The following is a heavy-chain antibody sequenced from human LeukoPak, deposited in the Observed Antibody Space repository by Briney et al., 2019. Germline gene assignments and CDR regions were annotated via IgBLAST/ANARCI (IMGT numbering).Heavy chain of an antibody. CDR2: ISSSSSTI. CDR1: GFTFISYS. V-gene: IGHV3-48*01. J-gene: IGHJ4*02. D-gene: IGHD3-9*01. Sequence: PGGSLRLSCAASGFTFISYSMNWVRQAPGKGLEWVSYISSSSSTIYYADSVKGRFTISRDNAKNSLYLQMNSLRAEDTAVYYCARDCYDILIGYSPLGGCALDYWGQGTLVTVSS. CDR3: ARDCYDILIGYSPLGGCALDY.